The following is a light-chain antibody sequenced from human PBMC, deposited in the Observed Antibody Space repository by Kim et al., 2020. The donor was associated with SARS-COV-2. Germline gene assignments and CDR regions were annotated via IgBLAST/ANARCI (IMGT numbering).Light chain of an antibody. V-gene: IGKV3-15*01. CDR3: QQYNNWHWS. CDR2: GAS. CDR1: QSVSSN. J-gene: IGKJ2*01. Sequence: EIVLTQSPATLSVSPGERATLSCRASQSVSSNLAWYQQKPGQAPRLLIYGASTRATGIPARFSGSGSGTEFTLTISSLQSEDFAVYYCQQYNNWHWSFGQGTKVVIK.